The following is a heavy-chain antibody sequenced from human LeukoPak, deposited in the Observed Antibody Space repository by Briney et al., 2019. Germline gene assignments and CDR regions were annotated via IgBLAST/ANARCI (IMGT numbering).Heavy chain of an antibody. D-gene: IGHD3-16*01. CDR1: GGSFSGYY. J-gene: IGHJ1*01. V-gene: IGHV4-34*01. Sequence: SETLPLTCAVYGGSFSGYYWSWIRQPPGKGLEWIGEINHSGSTNYNPSLKSRVTISIDTSKNQFSLKLSSVTAADTAVYYCARIYGDYVSGYFQHWGQGTLVTVSS. CDR3: ARIYGDYVSGYFQH. CDR2: INHSGST.